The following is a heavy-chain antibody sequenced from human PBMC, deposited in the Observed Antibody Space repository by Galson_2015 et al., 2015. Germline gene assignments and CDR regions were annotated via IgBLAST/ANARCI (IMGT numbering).Heavy chain of an antibody. J-gene: IGHJ3*02. D-gene: IGHD5-24*01. Sequence: SLRLSCAASGFTFGAYAMRWFRQAPGKGLEWVGLIRSKAYGGTTEYAASVKGRFSISRDDSKSIADLQMNSLKTEDTARYYCTRGRDGYKLDAFDIWGQGTMVPVSS. CDR2: IRSKAYGGTT. CDR3: TRGRDGYKLDAFDI. CDR1: GFTFGAYA. V-gene: IGHV3-49*03.